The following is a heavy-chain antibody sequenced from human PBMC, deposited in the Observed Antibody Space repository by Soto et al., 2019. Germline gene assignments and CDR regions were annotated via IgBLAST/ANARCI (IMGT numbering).Heavy chain of an antibody. Sequence: PGGSLILSCAASGFSFSRHGMHWVRQAPGKGLEWVAVISYDGSNQDYADSVKGRFSISRHNSKNTVYLQMNSLRVEDSAVYYCARDRSSTYYYYGMDLWDQGTTVTVSS. CDR1: GFSFSRHG. J-gene: IGHJ6*02. D-gene: IGHD6-19*01. V-gene: IGHV3-30-3*01. CDR2: ISYDGSNQ. CDR3: ARDRSSTYYYYGMDL.